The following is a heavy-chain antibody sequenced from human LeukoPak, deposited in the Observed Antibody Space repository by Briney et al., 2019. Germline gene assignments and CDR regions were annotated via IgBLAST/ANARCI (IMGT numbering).Heavy chain of an antibody. CDR3: ARDCSSGNCRGALDY. J-gene: IGHJ4*02. D-gene: IGHD3-22*01. V-gene: IGHV3-64*01. CDR1: GFSLRKHP. CDR2: ISGDGGTT. Sequence: PGGSLRLSCAASGFSLRKHPMHWVRQAPGKGLEFVSAISGDGGTTFYASSVKGRFTISRDNSKNMVVLKMGSLRTDDMGVYFCARDCSSGNCRGALDYWGQGALVTVSS.